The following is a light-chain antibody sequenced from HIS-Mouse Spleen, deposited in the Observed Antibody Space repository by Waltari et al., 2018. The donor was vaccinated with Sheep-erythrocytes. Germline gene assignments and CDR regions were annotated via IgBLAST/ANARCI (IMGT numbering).Light chain of an antibody. J-gene: IGLJ3*02. CDR3: CSYAGSSTPWV. CDR1: SSDVGRYNL. CDR2: EGS. Sequence: QSALTQPASVSGSPGQSITISCTGTSSDVGRYNLVSWYHQHPGKAPKPMIYEGSKRPSGVSNRFSGSKSGNTASLTISGLQAEDEADYYCCSYAGSSTPWVFGGGTKLTVL. V-gene: IGLV2-23*01.